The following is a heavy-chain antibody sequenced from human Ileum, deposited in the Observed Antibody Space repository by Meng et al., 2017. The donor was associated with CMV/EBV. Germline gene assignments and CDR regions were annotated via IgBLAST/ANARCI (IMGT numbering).Heavy chain of an antibody. CDR3: VPYSYDKGLFDY. J-gene: IGHJ4*02. D-gene: IGHD3-22*01. CDR1: GFTFTDYC. Sequence: RASGFTFTDYCVHGMRPAPVQGREWMGWIDPKSGGTKYAQKFQGRVTMTRDTSISTAYMDLSSLRSDDTAVYYCVPYSYDKGLFDYWGQGTLVTVSS. CDR2: IDPKSGGT. V-gene: IGHV1-2*02.